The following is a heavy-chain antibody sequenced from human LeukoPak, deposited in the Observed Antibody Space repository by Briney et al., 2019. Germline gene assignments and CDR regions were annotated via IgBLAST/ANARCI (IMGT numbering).Heavy chain of an antibody. CDR1: SDSISSSSYY. J-gene: IGHJ4*02. D-gene: IGHD5-18*01. CDR2: IYYSGST. Sequence: SETLSLTCTVSSDSISSSSYYWGWIRQPPGKGLEWIGTIYYSGSTYYNPSLKSRVTISADTSKNQFSLSLSSVTAADTAVYYCARVRGYSYGYADYWGQGTLVTASS. CDR3: ARVRGYSYGYADY. V-gene: IGHV4-39*07.